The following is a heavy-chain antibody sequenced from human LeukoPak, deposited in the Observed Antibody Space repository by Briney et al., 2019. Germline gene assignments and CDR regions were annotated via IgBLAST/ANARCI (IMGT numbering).Heavy chain of an antibody. Sequence: PSETLSLTCTVSGGSVSSGSYYWSWIRQPPGKGLEWIGYIYYSGSTNYNPSLKSRVTISVDTSKNQFSLKLSSVTAADTAVYYCARTCIAVAGDSWYWYFDLWGRGTLVTVSS. V-gene: IGHV4-61*01. CDR2: IYYSGST. D-gene: IGHD6-19*01. CDR3: ARTCIAVAGDSWYWYFDL. J-gene: IGHJ2*01. CDR1: GGSVSSGSYY.